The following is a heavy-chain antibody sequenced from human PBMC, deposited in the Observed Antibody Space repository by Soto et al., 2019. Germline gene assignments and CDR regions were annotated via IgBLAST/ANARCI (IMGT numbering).Heavy chain of an antibody. CDR1: GYTFTNYN. D-gene: IGHD6-25*01. CDR2: INTDNGNT. Sequence: QVQLVQSGAEVKKPGASVKVSCKASGYTFTNYNIGWVRQAPGQGLEWLGWINTDNGNTNYAQTVQGRVTMTTDTSTATAYMELRSLRSDDTAVYYCARDPSTSGRSGHDYCGQGTLVTVSS. J-gene: IGHJ4*02. V-gene: IGHV1-18*01. CDR3: ARDPSTSGRSGHDY.